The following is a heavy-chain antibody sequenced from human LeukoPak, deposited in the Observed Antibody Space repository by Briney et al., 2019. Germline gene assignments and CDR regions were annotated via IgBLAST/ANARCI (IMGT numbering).Heavy chain of an antibody. Sequence: PSETLSLTCSVHGGSFIGYHWNWIRQSPEKGLEWIGETNDRGHTNYNPSLESRVTISVDASKKQFSLKLNSVTAADTAVYYCARDPTTVVTLPYYFDFWGQGTLVTVSS. CDR3: ARDPTTVVTLPYYFDF. CDR1: GGSFIGYH. V-gene: IGHV4-34*01. J-gene: IGHJ4*02. D-gene: IGHD4-23*01. CDR2: TNDRGHT.